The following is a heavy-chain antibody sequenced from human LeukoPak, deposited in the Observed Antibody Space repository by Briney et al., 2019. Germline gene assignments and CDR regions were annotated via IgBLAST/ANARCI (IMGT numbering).Heavy chain of an antibody. J-gene: IGHJ6*02. V-gene: IGHV1-2*02. CDR2: INPNSGGT. CDR1: GYTFTGYY. CDR3: AKTYGSGSYFPNYYYYGMDV. Sequence: ASVKVSCKASGYTFTGYYMHWLRQAPGQGLEWMGWINPNSGGTNYAQKFQGRVTMTRDTSISTAYMELSRLRSDDTAVYYCAKTYGSGSYFPNYYYYGMDVWGQGTTVTVSS. D-gene: IGHD3-10*01.